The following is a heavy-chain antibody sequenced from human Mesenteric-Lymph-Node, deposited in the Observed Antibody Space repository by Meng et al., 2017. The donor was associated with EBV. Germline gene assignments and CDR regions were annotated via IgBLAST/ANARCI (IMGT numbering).Heavy chain of an antibody. D-gene: IGHD3-22*01. CDR3: ARSLYYDSSHFDL. V-gene: IGHV3-30-3*01. Sequence: LGGAGDGVVQPGRSLRLSCAASGFTFSSYAMHWVRQSPGKGLEWVAVISYDGSNKYYADSVKGRFTISRDNSKNTLYLQMNSLRAEDTAVYYCARSLYYDSSHFDLWGRGTLVTVSS. CDR1: GFTFSSYA. CDR2: ISYDGSNK. J-gene: IGHJ2*01.